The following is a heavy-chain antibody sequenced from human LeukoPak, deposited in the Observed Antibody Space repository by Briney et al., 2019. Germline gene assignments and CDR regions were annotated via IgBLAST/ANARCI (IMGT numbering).Heavy chain of an antibody. CDR1: GFTFSSYA. Sequence: GGSLRLSCAASGFTFSSYALSWVRRAQGRGWEGVLGISGGGTNTYHADSAKGRFSISRDNSKNTLYLQMNSLRADDSAVYYCEKARGYNYGYSSDCWGQGTLVTVSS. V-gene: IGHV3-23*01. CDR2: ISGGGTNT. J-gene: IGHJ4*02. CDR3: EKARGYNYGYSSDC. D-gene: IGHD5-18*01.